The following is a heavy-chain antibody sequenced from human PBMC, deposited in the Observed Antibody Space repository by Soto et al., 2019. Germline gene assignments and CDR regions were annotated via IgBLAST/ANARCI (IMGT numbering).Heavy chain of an antibody. Sequence: VQLVESGGGVVQPGRSLRLSCAASGFAFSTYGIHWVRQAPGKGLEWVAVIWYDGSNKYYAASVKGRFTISRDNSKNTLYLQMNSLRADDTAVYYCARASGPSDYWGQGTQVTVSS. J-gene: IGHJ4*02. CDR3: ARASGPSDY. V-gene: IGHV3-33*01. CDR2: IWYDGSNK. CDR1: GFAFSTYG. D-gene: IGHD5-12*01.